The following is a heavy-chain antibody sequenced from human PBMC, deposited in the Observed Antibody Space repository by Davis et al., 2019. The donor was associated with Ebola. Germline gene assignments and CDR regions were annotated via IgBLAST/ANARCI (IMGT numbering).Heavy chain of an antibody. CDR3: ARVGPRIVLVVPAASRRFDP. Sequence: GGSLRLSCAASGFTVSSNYMSWVRQAPGKGLEWVSVIYSGGSTYYADSVKGRFTISRDNSKNTLYLQMNSLRAEDTAVYYCARVGPRIVLVVPAASRRFDPWGQGTLVTVSS. D-gene: IGHD2-2*01. V-gene: IGHV3-66*01. J-gene: IGHJ5*02. CDR1: GFTVSSNY. CDR2: IYSGGST.